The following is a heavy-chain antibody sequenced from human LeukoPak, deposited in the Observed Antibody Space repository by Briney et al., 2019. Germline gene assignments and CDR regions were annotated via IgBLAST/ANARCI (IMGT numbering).Heavy chain of an antibody. J-gene: IGHJ4*02. D-gene: IGHD6-19*01. V-gene: IGHV3-7*01. CDR1: EFTFSSYW. CDR2: IKPDGSEK. Sequence: PGGSLRLSCAAPEFTFSSYWMTWVRQAPGKGLEWVANIKPDGSEKDYLDSVKGRFTISRDNAKNSLYLQMSSLRAEDTAVYYCARDRGWYRLDFWGQGTLVTVSS. CDR3: ARDRGWYRLDF.